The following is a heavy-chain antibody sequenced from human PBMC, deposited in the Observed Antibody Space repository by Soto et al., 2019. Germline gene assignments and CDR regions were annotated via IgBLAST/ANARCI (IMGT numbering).Heavy chain of an antibody. Sequence: SETLSLTCTVSGGSISSYYWSWIRQHPGKGLEWIGYIYYSGSTYYNPSLKSRVTISVDTSKNQFSLKLSSVTAADTAVYYCARDLGEYCSGGSCYHFDDWGQGTLVTVSS. V-gene: IGHV4-59*06. CDR1: GGSISSYY. J-gene: IGHJ4*02. D-gene: IGHD2-15*01. CDR3: ARDLGEYCSGGSCYHFDD. CDR2: IYYSGST.